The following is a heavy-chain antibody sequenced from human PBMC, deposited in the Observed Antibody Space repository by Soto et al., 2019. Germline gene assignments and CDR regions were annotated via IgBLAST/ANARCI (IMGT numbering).Heavy chain of an antibody. Sequence: SVKVSCKASGGTFSSYAISWVRQAPGQGLEWMGGIIPIFGTANYAQKFQGRVTITADESTSTAYMELSSLRSEDTAVYYCARGEYGDNYYYYGMDVWGQGTTVTVSS. CDR2: IIPIFGTA. D-gene: IGHD4-17*01. V-gene: IGHV1-69*13. CDR1: GGTFSSYA. J-gene: IGHJ6*02. CDR3: ARGEYGDNYYYYGMDV.